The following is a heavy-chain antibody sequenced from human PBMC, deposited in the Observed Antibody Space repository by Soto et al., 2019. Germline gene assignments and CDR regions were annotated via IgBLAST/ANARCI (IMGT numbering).Heavy chain of an antibody. V-gene: IGHV3-7*04. J-gene: IGHJ3*02. D-gene: IGHD3-22*01. Sequence: GGSLRLSCAASGFTFTNYCMSWVRQAPGKGLEWVANIKPDGSEKFYVDSLKGRFTMSRDNAKNSLYLQMNGLRADDTAVYYCARGDYYDTSGPFSDAFDIWGQGTMVTVSS. CDR3: ARGDYYDTSGPFSDAFDI. CDR2: IKPDGSEK. CDR1: GFTFTNYC.